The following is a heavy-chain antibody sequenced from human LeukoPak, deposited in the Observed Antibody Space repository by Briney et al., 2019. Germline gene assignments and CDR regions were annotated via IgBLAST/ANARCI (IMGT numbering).Heavy chain of an antibody. CDR2: IYHSGST. J-gene: IGHJ4*02. CDR3: ARLYSSSWFDY. Sequence: SETLSLTCAVSGYCISSGYYWGWIRQPPGKGLEWIGSIYHSGSTYYNPSLKSRVTISVDTSKNQFSLKVSSVTAADTAVRDCARLYSSSWFDYWGQGTLVTASS. V-gene: IGHV4-38-2*01. CDR1: GYCISSGYY. D-gene: IGHD6-13*01.